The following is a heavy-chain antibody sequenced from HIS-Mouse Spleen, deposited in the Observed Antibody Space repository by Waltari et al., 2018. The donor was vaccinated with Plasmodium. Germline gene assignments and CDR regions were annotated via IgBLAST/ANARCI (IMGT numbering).Heavy chain of an antibody. J-gene: IGHJ2*01. D-gene: IGHD6-13*01. CDR1: GFTFSSYW. CDR3: ASSWYWYFDL. V-gene: IGHV3-7*01. CDR2: IKQDGSEK. Sequence: EVQLVESGGCLVQPGGSLRLSCAAPGFTFSSYWMSWVRQAPGKGLEWVANIKQDGSEKYYVDSVKGRFTISRDNAKNSLYLQMNSLRAEDTAVYYCASSWYWYFDLWGRGTLVTVSS.